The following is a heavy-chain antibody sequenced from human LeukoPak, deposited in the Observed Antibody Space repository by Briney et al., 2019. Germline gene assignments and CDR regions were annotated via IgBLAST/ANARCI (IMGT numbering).Heavy chain of an antibody. CDR3: ARVPQLVRYFDY. V-gene: IGHV1-2*02. D-gene: IGHD6-13*01. Sequence: VRQAPGQGLEWMGWINPNSGGTNYAQKFQGRVTMTRDTSISTAYMELSRLRSDDTAVYYCARVPQLVRYFDYWGQGTLVTVSS. J-gene: IGHJ4*02. CDR2: INPNSGGT.